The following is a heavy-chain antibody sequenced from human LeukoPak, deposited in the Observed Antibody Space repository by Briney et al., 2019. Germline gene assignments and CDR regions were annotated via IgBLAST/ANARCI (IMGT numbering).Heavy chain of an antibody. J-gene: IGHJ6*02. D-gene: IGHD3-10*01. V-gene: IGHV4-61*01. CDR2: IYYSGST. CDR1: GGSVSSGSYY. Sequence: SETLSLTCTVSGGSVSSGSYYWSWIRQPPGKGLEWIGYIYYSGSTNYNPSLRSRVTISVDTSKNQFSLKLSSVTAADTAVYYCARDHMVRGVYYGMDVWGQGTTVTVSS. CDR3: ARDHMVRGVYYGMDV.